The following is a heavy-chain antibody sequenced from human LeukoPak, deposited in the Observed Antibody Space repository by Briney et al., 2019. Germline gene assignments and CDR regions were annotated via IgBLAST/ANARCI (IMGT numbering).Heavy chain of an antibody. Sequence: ASVKVSCKASGGTFSSYAISWVRQAPGQGLEWMGGIIPIFGTANYAQKFQGRVTITTDESTSTAYMELSSLRSEDTAVYHCARDSPGIAARPGYYYMDVWGKGTTVTVSS. CDR2: IIPIFGTA. CDR1: GGTFSSYA. D-gene: IGHD6-6*01. J-gene: IGHJ6*03. CDR3: ARDSPGIAARPGYYYMDV. V-gene: IGHV1-69*05.